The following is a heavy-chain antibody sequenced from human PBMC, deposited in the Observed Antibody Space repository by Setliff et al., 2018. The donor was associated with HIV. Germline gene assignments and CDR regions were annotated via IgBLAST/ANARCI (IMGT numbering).Heavy chain of an antibody. V-gene: IGHV3-66*01. J-gene: IGHJ4*02. CDR1: GFTVSSNY. CDR3: VKGGRYSADPLDY. CDR2: IYSDDTT. Sequence: QPGGSLRLSCAASGFTVSSNYMTWVRQAPGKGLEWVAIIYSDDTTYYADSVKGRFTISRDNSKSTLYLQMSSLRAEDTAVYYCVKGGRYSADPLDYWGQGTLVTVSS. D-gene: IGHD1-26*01.